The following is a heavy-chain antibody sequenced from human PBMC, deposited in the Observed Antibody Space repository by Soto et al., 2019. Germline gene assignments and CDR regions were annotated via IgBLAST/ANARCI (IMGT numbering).Heavy chain of an antibody. J-gene: IGHJ6*02. Sequence: QVQLVQSGAEVKKPGSSVKVSCKASGGTFSSYAISWVRQAPGQGLEWMGGIIPIFGTANYAQKFQGRVTITADESTSTAYMELSSLRSEDTAVYYCARDGGPYYYGSGSYYRYGMDVWGQGTTVTVSS. V-gene: IGHV1-69*01. CDR2: IIPIFGTA. CDR1: GGTFSSYA. D-gene: IGHD3-10*01. CDR3: ARDGGPYYYGSGSYYRYGMDV.